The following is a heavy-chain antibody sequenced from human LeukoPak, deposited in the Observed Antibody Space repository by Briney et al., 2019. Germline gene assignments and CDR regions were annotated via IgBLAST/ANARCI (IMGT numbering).Heavy chain of an antibody. CDR1: GYTFTSYY. CDR3: ARAPGGVVPAAPNWFDP. V-gene: IGHV1-8*03. J-gene: IGHJ5*02. Sequence: ASVKVSCKASGYTFTSYYMHWVRQATGQGLEWMGWMNPNSGNTGYAQKFQGRVTITRNTSISTAYMELSSLRSEDTAVYYCARAPGGVVPAAPNWFDPWGQGTLVTVSS. CDR2: MNPNSGNT. D-gene: IGHD2-2*01.